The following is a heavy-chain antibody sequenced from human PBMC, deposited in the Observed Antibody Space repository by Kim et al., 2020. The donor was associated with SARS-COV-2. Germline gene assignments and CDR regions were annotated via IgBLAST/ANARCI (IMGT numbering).Heavy chain of an antibody. D-gene: IGHD2-15*01. V-gene: IGHV3-23*01. CDR3: AKSPKSLVGGRGRDNDY. J-gene: IGHJ4*02. CDR1: GFTFSSYA. Sequence: GGSLRLSCAASGFTFSSYAMSWVRQAPGKGLEWVSAISGSGGSTYYADSVKGRFTISRDNSKNTLYLQMNSLRAEDTAVYYCAKSPKSLVGGRGRDNDYWGQGTLVTVSS. CDR2: ISGSGGST.